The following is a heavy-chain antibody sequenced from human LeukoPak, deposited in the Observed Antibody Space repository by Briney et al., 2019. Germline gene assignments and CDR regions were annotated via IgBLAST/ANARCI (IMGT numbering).Heavy chain of an antibody. D-gene: IGHD6-13*01. J-gene: IGHJ4*02. CDR3: ARAPFSSSWYPYLFDY. CDR2: ISGSGGST. Sequence: GGSLRLSCAASGFTFSSYGMSWVRQAPGKGLEWVSAISGSGGSTYYADSVKGRFTISRDNAKNTLYLQMNSLRAEDTAVYYCARAPFSSSWYPYLFDYWGQGTLVTVSS. V-gene: IGHV3-23*01. CDR1: GFTFSSYG.